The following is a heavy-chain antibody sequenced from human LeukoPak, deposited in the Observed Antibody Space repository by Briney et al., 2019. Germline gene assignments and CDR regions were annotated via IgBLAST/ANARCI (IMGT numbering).Heavy chain of an antibody. CDR2: IYYNGNA. V-gene: IGHV4-59*08. CDR1: GGSIGNYY. D-gene: IGHD3-10*02. Sequence: PSETLSLTCTVSGGSIGNYYWTWIRQPPGKGLEWIAFIYYNGNAHYNPSLKSRVTISVDMSKNQFSLRVTSVTAADTAVYYCARHSDSVPHYFDFWGQGTLVTVSS. J-gene: IGHJ4*02. CDR3: ARHSDSVPHYFDF.